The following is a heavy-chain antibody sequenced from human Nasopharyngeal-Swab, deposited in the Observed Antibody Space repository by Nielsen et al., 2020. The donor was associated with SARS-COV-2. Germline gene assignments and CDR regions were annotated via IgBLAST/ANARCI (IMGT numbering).Heavy chain of an antibody. V-gene: IGHV4-34*01. Sequence: SETLSPTCAVYGGSFSGYYWSWIRQPPGKGLEWIGEINHSGSTNYNPSLKSRVTISVDTSKNQFSLKLSSVTAADTAVYYCASRKYYYDSSGYFNYYYYYGMDVWGQGTTVTVSS. CDR3: ASRKYYYDSSGYFNYYYYYGMDV. D-gene: IGHD3-22*01. J-gene: IGHJ6*02. CDR1: GGSFSGYY. CDR2: INHSGST.